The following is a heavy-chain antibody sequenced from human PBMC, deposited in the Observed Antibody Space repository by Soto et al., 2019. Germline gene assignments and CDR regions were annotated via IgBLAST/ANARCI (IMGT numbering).Heavy chain of an antibody. Sequence: EVQLVESGGGSVQPGGSLRLSCVTSGFTFSNYWMHWVRQAPGKGLGWVSRINSDGNSTSYADSVKGRFTISRDNDDNRLYLPTDSLRAEDSAPYYCATLGVYTPFDYWGQGTLVTVSS. CDR2: INSDGNST. CDR3: ATLGVYTPFDY. CDR1: GFTFSNYW. J-gene: IGHJ4*02. V-gene: IGHV3-74*01. D-gene: IGHD3-16*01.